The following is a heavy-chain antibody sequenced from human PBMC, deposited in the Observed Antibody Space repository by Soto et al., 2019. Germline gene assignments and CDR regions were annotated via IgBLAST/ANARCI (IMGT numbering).Heavy chain of an antibody. J-gene: IGHJ6*02. V-gene: IGHV3-30-3*01. D-gene: IGHD4-17*01. CDR3: ARPAATVIFYSGMDV. CDR1: GFTFSDYA. CDR2: ISFDGSNE. Sequence: GGSLRLSCAASGFTFSDYAMHWVRQAPGKGPEWVAIISFDGSNEHYADSVQGRFTISRDNSENTLYLQMNSLRADDTAVYYCARPAATVIFYSGMDVWGQGTTVTVSS.